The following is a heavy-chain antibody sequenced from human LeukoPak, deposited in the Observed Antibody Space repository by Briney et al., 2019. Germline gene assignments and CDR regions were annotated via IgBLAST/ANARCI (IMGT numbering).Heavy chain of an antibody. CDR2: INPTSGGT. J-gene: IGHJ6*02. Sequence: ASVKVSCKASGYTFTGYYMHWVRQAPGQGLEWMGWINPTSGGTNYAQKFQGRVTMTRDTSISTAYMELSRLRSDATAVYYCARGGGSSFYYYGMDVWGQGTTVTVSS. V-gene: IGHV1-2*02. CDR3: ARGGGSSFYYYGMDV. D-gene: IGHD1-26*01. CDR1: GYTFTGYY.